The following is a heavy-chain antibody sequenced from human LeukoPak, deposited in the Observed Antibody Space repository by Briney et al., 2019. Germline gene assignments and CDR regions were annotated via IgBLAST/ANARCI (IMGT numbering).Heavy chain of an antibody. Sequence: ASVKVSCKASGYTFSGYFMNWVRQAPGQELEWMGWINPNSGGTNYAQKFQGRVTMTRDTSISTAYMELSSLRSDDTAVHYCSRADSAYDFRYWGQGTLVTVSS. D-gene: IGHD5-12*01. V-gene: IGHV1-2*02. CDR3: SRADSAYDFRY. CDR2: INPNSGGT. J-gene: IGHJ4*02. CDR1: GYTFSGYF.